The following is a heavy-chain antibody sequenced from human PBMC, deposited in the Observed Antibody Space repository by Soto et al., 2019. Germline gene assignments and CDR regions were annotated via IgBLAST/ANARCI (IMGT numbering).Heavy chain of an antibody. CDR1: GLTFSSYA. CDR3: AKGHSDSCYTALDY. D-gene: IGHD2-2*02. CDR2: ISGSGSIT. V-gene: IGHV3-23*01. J-gene: IGHJ4*02. Sequence: EVQLLESGGGLVQPGGSLRLSCAASGLTFSSYAMTWVRQAPGRGLEWVSAISGSGSITYYADSVKGRFTVSRDNSKNTLYLQMNSLRAEDTAVYHCAKGHSDSCYTALDYWGQGALVTVSS.